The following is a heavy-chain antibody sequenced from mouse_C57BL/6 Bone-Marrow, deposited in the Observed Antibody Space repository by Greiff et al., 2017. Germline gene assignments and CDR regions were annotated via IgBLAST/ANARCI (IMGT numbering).Heavy chain of an antibody. CDR3: ARNYGFAY. CDR2: ISSGSSTI. J-gene: IGHJ3*01. CDR1: GFTFSDYG. Sequence: EVKLMESGGGLVKPGGSLKLSCAASGFTFSDYGMHWVRQAPEKGLEWVAYISSGSSTIYYADTVKGRFTISRENAKNTLFLQMTSLRSEDTAMYYCARNYGFAYWGQGTLVTVSA. V-gene: IGHV5-17*01. D-gene: IGHD1-1*01.